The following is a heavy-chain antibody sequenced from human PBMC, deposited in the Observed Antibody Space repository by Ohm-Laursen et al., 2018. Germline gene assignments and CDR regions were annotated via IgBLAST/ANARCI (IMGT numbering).Heavy chain of an antibody. D-gene: IGHD2-21*01. CDR3: AKSMSPEGYYGMDV. V-gene: IGHV3-11*01. Sequence: SLRLSCAASGFTFSDYYMSWIRQAPGKGLEWVSYISSSGSTIYYADSVKGRFTISRDNSKNTLYLQMNSLRAEDTAVYYCAKSMSPEGYYGMDVWGQGTTVTVSS. J-gene: IGHJ6*02. CDR2: ISSSGSTI. CDR1: GFTFSDYY.